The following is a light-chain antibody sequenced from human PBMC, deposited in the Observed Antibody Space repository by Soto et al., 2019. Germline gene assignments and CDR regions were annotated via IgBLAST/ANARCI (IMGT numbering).Light chain of an antibody. CDR2: DAS. CDR1: QSVNYY. V-gene: IGKV3-11*01. CDR3: QQRSNWPLT. J-gene: IGKJ4*01. Sequence: EIVLTQSPATLSLSPGERATLSCRASQSVNYYLAWYQQKPGQAPRLLIYDASNRATGIPARFSGSGSGADFTLTISSLEPEDSAIFYCQQRSNWPLTFGGGTKVEIK.